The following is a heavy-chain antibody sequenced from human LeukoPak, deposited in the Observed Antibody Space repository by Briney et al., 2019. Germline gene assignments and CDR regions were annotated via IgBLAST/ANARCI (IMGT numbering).Heavy chain of an antibody. J-gene: IGHJ3*02. CDR1: GFTFSSYS. CDR3: ARPTGAYVWGYDAFEI. V-gene: IGHV3-21*01. CDR2: ISSSSSYI. D-gene: IGHD3-16*01. Sequence: GGSLRLSCAASGFTFSSYSMNWVRQAPGKGLEWVSSISSSSSYIYYADSVKGRFTISRDNAKNSLYLQMNSLRAEDTVVYYCARPTGAYVWGYDAFEIWGKGKMVTV.